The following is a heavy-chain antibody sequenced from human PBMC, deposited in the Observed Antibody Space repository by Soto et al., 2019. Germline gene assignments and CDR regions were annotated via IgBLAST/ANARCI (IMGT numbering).Heavy chain of an antibody. D-gene: IGHD1-7*01. V-gene: IGHV5-51*01. J-gene: IGHJ4*02. CDR3: VTTRDGTTFFPH. Sequence: GESLKISCQGSGYTFNSFWIGWVRQMPGEGLEWMGLMFPWTSDTRYSPSFQGHVSISVDRSTGTGYLQWNSLKASDTAMYYCVTTRDGTTFFPHWGQGTPVTAPQ. CDR1: GYTFNSFW. CDR2: MFPWTSDT.